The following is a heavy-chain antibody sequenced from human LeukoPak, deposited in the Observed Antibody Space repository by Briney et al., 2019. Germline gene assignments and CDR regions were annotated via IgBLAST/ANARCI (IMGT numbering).Heavy chain of an antibody. J-gene: IGHJ4*02. D-gene: IGHD1-26*01. CDR2: FDPEDGET. CDR3: ATRGSYHELDY. CDR1: GYTFTSYD. Sequence: GASVKVSCKASGYTFTSYDINWVRQATGQGLEWMGGFDPEDGETIYAQKFQGRVTMTEDTSTDTAYMELSSLRSEDTAVYYCATRGSYHELDYWGQGTLVTVSS. V-gene: IGHV1-24*01.